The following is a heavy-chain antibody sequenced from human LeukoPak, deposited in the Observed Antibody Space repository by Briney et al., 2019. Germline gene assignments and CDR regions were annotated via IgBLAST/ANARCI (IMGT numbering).Heavy chain of an antibody. J-gene: IGHJ4*02. D-gene: IGHD2-2*01. CDR1: GGSISSYY. Sequence: SETLSLTCAVSGGSISSYYWSWIRQSPGRGLEYIGHIYYNGRTDYNPSLKSRVTISVDTSRNQFSLKLNSVTAADTAVYFCARWYCSRGTCYYLDYWGQGTLVTVSS. CDR2: IYYNGRT. V-gene: IGHV4-59*01. CDR3: ARWYCSRGTCYYLDY.